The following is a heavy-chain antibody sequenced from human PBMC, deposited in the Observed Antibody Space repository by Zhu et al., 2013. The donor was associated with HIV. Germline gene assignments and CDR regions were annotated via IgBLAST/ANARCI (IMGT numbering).Heavy chain of an antibody. J-gene: IGHJ6*02. V-gene: IGHV1-69*01. CDR1: GGTFSSYA. Sequence: QVQLVQSGAEVKKPGSSVKVSCKASGGTFSSYAISWVRQAPGQGLEWMGGIIPIFGTANYAQKFQGRVTITADESTSTAYMELSSLRSEDTAVYYCARVFSWYDAIVGAPPDYYYYYGMDVWGQGTTVTVSS. D-gene: IGHD1-26*01. CDR2: IIPIFGTA. CDR3: ARVFSWYDAIVGAPPDYYYYYGMDV.